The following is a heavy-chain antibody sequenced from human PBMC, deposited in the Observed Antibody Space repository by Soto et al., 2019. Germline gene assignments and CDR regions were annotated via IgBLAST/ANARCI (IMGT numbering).Heavy chain of an antibody. D-gene: IGHD3-10*01. J-gene: IGHJ5*02. CDR1: GFTFGTTD. V-gene: IGHV3-23*01. Sequence: QLLQSGGGLVQPGGSLTLSCAASGFTFGTTDMSWVLQAPGEGLEWVSTIDGSGGITYYADSVKGRFTISRDTSRNTVYLQMNSLRGDDTALYYCAKNSGWFNTWCQGALVTVSS. CDR2: IDGSGGIT. CDR3: AKNSGWFNT.